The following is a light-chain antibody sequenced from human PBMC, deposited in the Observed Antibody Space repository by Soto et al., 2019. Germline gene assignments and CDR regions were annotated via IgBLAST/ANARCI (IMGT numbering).Light chain of an antibody. Sequence: EIVLTQSPGTLSLSPGERATLSCRASQSISNSLAWFQQKRGQAPRLLIYGASSRATGIPDRFSGSGSGTEFTLTISRLEPEGFAMYYCQLYGGSRDTFGPGTKLEIK. V-gene: IGKV3-20*01. J-gene: IGKJ2*01. CDR1: QSISNS. CDR3: QLYGGSRDT. CDR2: GAS.